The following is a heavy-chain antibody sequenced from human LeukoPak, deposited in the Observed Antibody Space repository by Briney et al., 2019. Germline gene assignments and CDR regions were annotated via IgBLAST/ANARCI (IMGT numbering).Heavy chain of an antibody. D-gene: IGHD2-2*01. CDR1: GYTFTSYD. Sequence: ASGKVSCKASGYTFTSYDINGWGQATGQGRGGRGWMNPNSGNTAYAQKFQGRVTMTRNTSIRTAYMELSSLRSEDTAVYYCAREISSTSDYYFDNWGQGTLVTVSS. J-gene: IGHJ4*02. V-gene: IGHV1-8*01. CDR2: MNPNSGNT. CDR3: AREISSTSDYYFDN.